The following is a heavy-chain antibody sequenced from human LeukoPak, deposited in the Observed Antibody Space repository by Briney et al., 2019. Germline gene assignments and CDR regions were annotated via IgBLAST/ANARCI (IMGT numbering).Heavy chain of an antibody. CDR1: GFGLSSKY. J-gene: IGHJ3*01. V-gene: IGHV3-66*01. Sequence: GGSLRLSCEAAGFGLSSKYMSWVRQAPGKGLEWVSVLCSGGSTNYADCVKGRFIVSRENSKNTLYLQLNSLRAEDTAVYYCARDVLDAFDLWGQGPMVTVSS. D-gene: IGHD3-10*01. CDR3: ARDVLDAFDL. CDR2: LCSGGST.